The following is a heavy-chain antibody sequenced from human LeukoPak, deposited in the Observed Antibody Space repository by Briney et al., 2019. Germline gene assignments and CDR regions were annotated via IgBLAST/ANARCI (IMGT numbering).Heavy chain of an antibody. CDR3: ASEGNDLGAFEM. CDR2: INQDGRHT. CDR1: GFTFNSYW. V-gene: IGHV3-7*01. Sequence: GGSLRLSCGASGFTFNSYWMHWVRQAPGKGPEWVANINQDGRHTYYVDSVRGRFTISRDNAKDSLYLQMNSLGAEDTAVHYCASEGNDLGAFEMWGQGTMVTVSS. D-gene: IGHD1-1*01. J-gene: IGHJ3*02.